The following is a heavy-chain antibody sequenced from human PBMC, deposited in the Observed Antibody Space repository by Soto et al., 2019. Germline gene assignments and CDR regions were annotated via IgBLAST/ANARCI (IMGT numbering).Heavy chain of an antibody. J-gene: IGHJ4*02. V-gene: IGHV3-23*01. CDR3: ARRYGGDTKRDYFDF. CDR1: GFTFTSYA. CDR2: ITYGGGST. Sequence: EVHLLESGGGLVQPGGSLRLSCEASGFTFTSYAMSWVRQAPGKGLEWVSSITYGGGSTYYADSVKGRFTISRDNYKKTLYLRMNSVRAEDTAVYYCARRYGGDTKRDYFDFWGQGTLVTVSS. D-gene: IGHD1-1*01.